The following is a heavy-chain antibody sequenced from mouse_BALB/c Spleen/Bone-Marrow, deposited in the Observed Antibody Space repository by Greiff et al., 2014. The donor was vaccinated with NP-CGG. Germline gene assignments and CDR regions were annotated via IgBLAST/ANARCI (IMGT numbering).Heavy chain of an antibody. CDR3: ARNWDWVFAY. J-gene: IGHJ3*01. CDR1: GYTFTNYW. V-gene: IGHV1-5*01. Sequence: EVQLQQSGTVLARPGASLRMSCKASGYTFTNYWINWIKQRPGQGLEWIGAIYPGNNDAKYTQNFKAKAKLTAVTSTSTADMELSSLTNEDSAVYYCARNWDWVFAYWGQGTLVTVSA. D-gene: IGHD4-1*01. CDR2: IYPGNNDA.